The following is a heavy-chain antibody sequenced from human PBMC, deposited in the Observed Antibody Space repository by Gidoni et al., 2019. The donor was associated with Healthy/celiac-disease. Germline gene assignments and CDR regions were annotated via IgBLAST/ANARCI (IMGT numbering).Heavy chain of an antibody. CDR1: GFTFTSSA. CDR2: IVVGSVKQ. J-gene: IGHJ6*02. CDR3: AAELGAGPNYYYGMDV. D-gene: IGHD3-16*01. V-gene: IGHV1-58*01. Sequence: QMQLVQSGPEVKKPGTSVKVSCKASGFTFTSSAVQWVRQARGQRLEWIGWIVVGSVKQNYAQKFQERVPITRDMSTSTAYMELSSLRSEDTAVYYCAAELGAGPNYYYGMDVWGQGTTVTVSS.